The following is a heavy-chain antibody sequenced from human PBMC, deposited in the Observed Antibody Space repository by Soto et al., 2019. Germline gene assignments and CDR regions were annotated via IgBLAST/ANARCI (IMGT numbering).Heavy chain of an antibody. D-gene: IGHD1-26*01. Sequence: EVQLVESGGGLVQPGGSLRLSCAASGFTFSTYAMTWVRQAPGKGLEWVSGISGSGGSTYHADSVKGRFTISRDSSKNTVYLQMNSLRAEDTPVYYCAKGVGARRYYFDYWGQGTLVTVS. CDR3: AKGVGARRYYFDY. J-gene: IGHJ4*02. CDR2: ISGSGGST. V-gene: IGHV3-23*04. CDR1: GFTFSTYA.